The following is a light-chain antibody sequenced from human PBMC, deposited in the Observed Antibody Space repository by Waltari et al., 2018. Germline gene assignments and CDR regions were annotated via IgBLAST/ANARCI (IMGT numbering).Light chain of an antibody. CDR2: VNSVGSP. CDR3: QTGGHGTWV. J-gene: IGLJ3*02. Sequence: QLVLTQSPSASASLGASVKLTCTLDSGHSTNVIAWLQQQPEKGPRFLVRVNSVGSPSKGDVIPDRVSGSSSGTERYLTISSLQSEDEADYYCQTGGHGTWVFGGGTKLTVL. V-gene: IGLV4-69*01. CDR1: SGHSTNV.